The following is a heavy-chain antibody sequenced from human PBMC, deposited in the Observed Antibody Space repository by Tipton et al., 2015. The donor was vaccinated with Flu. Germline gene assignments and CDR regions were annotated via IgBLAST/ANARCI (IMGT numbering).Heavy chain of an antibody. CDR2: ISTSGST. D-gene: IGHD5-12*01. CDR3: ARDLRGYSGYTGGDAFDV. J-gene: IGHJ3*01. CDR1: GGPISKSY. Sequence: TLSLTCTVSGGPISKSYWSWIRQPAGKGLEWIGRISTSGSTNYNASLESRVTLSRDTSKNQFSLRLKSATAADTALYYCARDLRGYSGYTGGDAFDVWGPGIMVTVSS. V-gene: IGHV4-4*07.